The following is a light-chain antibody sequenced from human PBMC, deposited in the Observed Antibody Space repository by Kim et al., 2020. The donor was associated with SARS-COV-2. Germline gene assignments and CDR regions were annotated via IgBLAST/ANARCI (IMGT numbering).Light chain of an antibody. CDR3: SSYIRSNIVL. J-gene: IGLJ3*02. CDR1: SSDIGGYNY. Sequence: GQSITMSCTGTSSDIGGYNYVSWYQQHPGKAPKLMIYEVSNRPSGVSNRFSGSKSGNTASLTISGLQAEDEADYYCSSYIRSNIVLFGGGTQLTVL. CDR2: EVS. V-gene: IGLV2-14*01.